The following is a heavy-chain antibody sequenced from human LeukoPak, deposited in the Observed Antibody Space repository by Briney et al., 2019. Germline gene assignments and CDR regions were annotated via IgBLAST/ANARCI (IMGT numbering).Heavy chain of an antibody. CDR1: GHSFTSFA. D-gene: IGHD1-1*01. J-gene: IGHJ4*02. Sequence: ASVKVSCKASGHSFTSFAFSWVRQAPGQGLEWMGWISAYNDNTNSVQKFQGRVTMTTDTSTSTAYMELRSLRSDDTAVYYCARVWKTSSYYFDYWGQGTLVTVSS. CDR3: ARVWKTSSYYFDY. V-gene: IGHV1-18*01. CDR2: ISAYNDNT.